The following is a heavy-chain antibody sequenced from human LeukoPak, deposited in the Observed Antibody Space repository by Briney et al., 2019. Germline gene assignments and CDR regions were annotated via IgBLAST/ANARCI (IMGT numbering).Heavy chain of an antibody. CDR1: EFTLSNYW. D-gene: IGHD3-22*01. V-gene: IGHV3-74*01. Sequence: GGSLRLSCAASEFTLSNYWMHWVRQAPGKGLVWVSRINNDGSSTSYADSVKGRFTISRDNPKNTLYLQMNSLRAEDTAVYFCAKRGVVIRVILVGFHKEAYYFDSWGQGALVTVSS. CDR3: AKRGVVIRVILVGFHKEAYYFDS. J-gene: IGHJ4*02. CDR2: INNDGSST.